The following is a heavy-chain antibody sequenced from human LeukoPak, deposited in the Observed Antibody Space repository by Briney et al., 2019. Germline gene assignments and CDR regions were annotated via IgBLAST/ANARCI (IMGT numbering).Heavy chain of an antibody. CDR3: AKGSGWYGLNY. V-gene: IGHV3-30*18. CDR2: ISYDGSNK. CDR1: XXXXSXXG. D-gene: IGHD6-19*01. J-gene: IGHJ4*02. Sequence: XLRLSCAXXXXXXSXXGMXXXRXAPXXXLEWVAVISYDGSNKYYADSVKGRFTISRDNSKNTLYLQMNSLRAEDTAVYYCAKGSGWYGLNYWGQGTLVTVSS.